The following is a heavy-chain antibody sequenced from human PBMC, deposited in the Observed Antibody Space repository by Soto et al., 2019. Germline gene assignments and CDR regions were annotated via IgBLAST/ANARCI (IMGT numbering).Heavy chain of an antibody. CDR2: IYYSGST. CDR3: VRSYVYCSSTSCYGNWFDP. J-gene: IGHJ5*02. D-gene: IGHD2-2*01. V-gene: IGHV4-59*08. CDR1: GGSISSYY. Sequence: SETLSLTCTVSGGSISSYYWSWIRQPPGKGLEWIGYIYYSGSTNYNPSLKSRVTISVDTSKNQFSLKLSSVTAADTAVYYCVRSYVYCSSTSCYGNWFDPWGQGTLVTVSS.